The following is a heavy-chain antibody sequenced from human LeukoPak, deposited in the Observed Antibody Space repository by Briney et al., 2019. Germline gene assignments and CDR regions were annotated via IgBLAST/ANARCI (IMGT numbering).Heavy chain of an antibody. CDR3: ARDGAPDAHCSSSSCAIR. Sequence: PGGSLRLSCAASGFTFSTYSMNWVRQAPGKGLEWVSYISGSSDTIYYPDSVKGRFTISRDNAKNSLYLQMNSLRAEDTAVYYCARDGAPDAHCSSSSCAIRWGQGTLVTVSS. CDR2: ISGSSDTI. J-gene: IGHJ4*02. V-gene: IGHV3-48*01. D-gene: IGHD2-2*01. CDR1: GFTFSTYS.